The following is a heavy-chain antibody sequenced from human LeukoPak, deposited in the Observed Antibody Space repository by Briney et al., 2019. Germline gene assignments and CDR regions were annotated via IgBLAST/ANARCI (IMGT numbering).Heavy chain of an antibody. J-gene: IGHJ3*02. CDR3: ASWGREMATMYAFDI. CDR2: IIPIFGTA. Sequence: SVKVSCKASGGTFSSYAISWVRQAPGQGLEGMGGIIPIFGTANYAQKFQGRVTITADKSTSTAYMELSSLRSEDTAVYYCASWGREMATMYAFDIWGQGTMVTVSS. V-gene: IGHV1-69*06. CDR1: GGTFSSYA. D-gene: IGHD5-24*01.